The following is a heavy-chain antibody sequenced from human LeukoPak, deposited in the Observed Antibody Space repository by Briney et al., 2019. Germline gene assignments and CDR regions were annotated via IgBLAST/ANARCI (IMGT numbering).Heavy chain of an antibody. V-gene: IGHV3-48*04. CDR3: ARQFVPAASYCYMDV. J-gene: IGHJ6*03. CDR2: ISSSSSTI. D-gene: IGHD2-2*01. CDR1: GFTASSSY. Sequence: GGSLRLSCAASGFTASSSYMSWVRQAPGKGLEWVSYISSSSSTIFYADSVKGRFTISRDNAKNSLYLQMNSLRAEDTAVYYCARQFVPAASYCYMDVWGKGTTVTVSS.